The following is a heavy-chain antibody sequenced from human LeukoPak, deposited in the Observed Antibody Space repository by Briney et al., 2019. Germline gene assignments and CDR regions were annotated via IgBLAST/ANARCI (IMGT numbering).Heavy chain of an antibody. CDR1: GYTFTDYT. Sequence: ASVKISCKASGYTFTDYTIHWVRQAPGQRPEWLGWLNVGTGETKYSRHFQSRLTINRDTSASTAYMELTSLTSEDTAVYYCARERGVFDARIFYYCGMDVWGQGTTVTVSS. CDR2: LNVGTGET. J-gene: IGHJ6*02. V-gene: IGHV1-3*01. D-gene: IGHD3-9*01. CDR3: ARERGVFDARIFYYCGMDV.